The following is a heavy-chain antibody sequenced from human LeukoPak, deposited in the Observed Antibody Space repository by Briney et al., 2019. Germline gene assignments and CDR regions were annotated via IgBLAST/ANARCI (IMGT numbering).Heavy chain of an antibody. J-gene: IGHJ3*02. CDR2: INPNSGGT. Sequence: ASVTVSCKASGYTFTGYYMHWVRQAPGRGLEWMGWINPNSGGTNYAQKLQGRVTMTRDTSISTAYMEMSRLRSDDTAVYYCAPYLEPHDAFDIWGQGTMVTVSS. D-gene: IGHD1-20*01. V-gene: IGHV1-2*02. CDR3: APYLEPHDAFDI. CDR1: GYTFTGYY.